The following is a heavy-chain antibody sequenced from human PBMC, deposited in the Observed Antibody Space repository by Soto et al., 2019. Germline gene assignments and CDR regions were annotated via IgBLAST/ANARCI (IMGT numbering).Heavy chain of an antibody. J-gene: IGHJ4*02. D-gene: IGHD6-13*01. CDR2: IIPILGIA. Sequence: QVQLVQSGAEVKKPGSSVKVSCKASGGTFSSYTISWVRQAPGQGLEWRGRIIPILGIANYAQKFQGRVTITADKSTSTAYMELSSLRSEDTAVYYCARDQQLGTFDYWGQGTLVTVSS. V-gene: IGHV1-69*08. CDR1: GGTFSSYT. CDR3: ARDQQLGTFDY.